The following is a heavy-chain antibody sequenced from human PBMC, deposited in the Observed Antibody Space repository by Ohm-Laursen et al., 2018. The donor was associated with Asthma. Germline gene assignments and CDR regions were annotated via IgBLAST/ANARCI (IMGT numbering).Heavy chain of an antibody. J-gene: IGHJ3*02. CDR1: GYSFTTYW. CDR3: ARSRDSSGYTYDAFPI. D-gene: IGHD3-22*01. V-gene: IGHV5-51*01. Sequence: ESLRISCKGSGYSFTTYWIAWVRQMPGKGLECMGIIYPGDSDTRYSPSFQGQVTISADKSISTAYLQWSSLKASDSAIYYCARSRDSSGYTYDAFPIWGQGTMVTVSS. CDR2: IYPGDSDT.